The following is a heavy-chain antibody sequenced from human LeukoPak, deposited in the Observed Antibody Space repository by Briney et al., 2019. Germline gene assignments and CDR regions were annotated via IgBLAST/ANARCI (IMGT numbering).Heavy chain of an antibody. CDR1: GFSLSTSGVG. D-gene: IGHD2-21*01. CDR2: IYWNDDK. J-gene: IGHJ4*02. V-gene: IGHV2-5*01. Sequence: SGPTLVKPTQTLTLTCTFSGFSLSTSGVGVGWIRQPPGKALEWLALIYWNDDKRYSPSLKSRLTITKDTSKNQVVLTMTNMDPVDTATHYCAHRNLPYCGGDCYSDWGQGTLVTVSS. CDR3: AHRNLPYCGGDCYSD.